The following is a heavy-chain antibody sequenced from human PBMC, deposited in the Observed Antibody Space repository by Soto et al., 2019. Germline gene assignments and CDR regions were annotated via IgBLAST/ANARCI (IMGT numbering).Heavy chain of an antibody. J-gene: IGHJ4*02. CDR3: AAGDYDILTGASNFDY. V-gene: IGHV1-46*01. CDR1: GYTFTSYY. D-gene: IGHD3-9*01. Sequence: ASVKVSCKASGYTFTSYYMHWVRQAPGQGLEWMGIINPSGGSTSYAQKFQGRVTITRNTSTSTAYMDLSSLRSEDTAVYYCAAGDYDILTGASNFDYWGQGTLVTVSS. CDR2: INPSGGST.